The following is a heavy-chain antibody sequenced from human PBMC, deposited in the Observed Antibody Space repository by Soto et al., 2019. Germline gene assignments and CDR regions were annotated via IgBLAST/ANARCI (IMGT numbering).Heavy chain of an antibody. J-gene: IGHJ5*02. Sequence: XATLSLTCNVSGGSISNYDWTWVRQSPEKGLEWIGYMYYNGNINYNPSLKSRVTISIDTSKNQFSLTLKSVTAADTAVYYCASGGNWFDPWAQGVLVTVSS. CDR1: GGSISNYD. V-gene: IGHV4-59*01. D-gene: IGHD3-16*01. CDR2: MYYNGNI. CDR3: ASGGNWFDP.